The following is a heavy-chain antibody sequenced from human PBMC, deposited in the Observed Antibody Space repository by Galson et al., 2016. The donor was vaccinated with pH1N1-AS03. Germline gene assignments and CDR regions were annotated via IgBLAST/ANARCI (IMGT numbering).Heavy chain of an antibody. Sequence: SLRLSCAASGFSSSRYWMSWVRQAPGKGPEWVANIKQDGSEKYYVDSVKGRFTTSRDNAKNSLYLQMNSLRAEDTAVYYFARDSGYCRSTSCRGDAFDIWGQGTMVTVSS. CDR3: ARDSGYCRSTSCRGDAFDI. CDR1: GFSSSRYW. J-gene: IGHJ3*02. CDR2: IKQDGSEK. D-gene: IGHD2-2*01. V-gene: IGHV3-7*03.